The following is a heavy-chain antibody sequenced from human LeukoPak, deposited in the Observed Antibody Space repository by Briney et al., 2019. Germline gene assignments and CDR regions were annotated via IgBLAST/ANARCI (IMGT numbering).Heavy chain of an antibody. D-gene: IGHD5-12*01. CDR1: GGSISSYY. Sequence: SETLSLTCTVSGGSISSYYWSWIRQPPGGGLEWIGYIYYSGSANYNPSLKRRVTISLDTSKSQFSLKLRSVTAADTAVYYCARSGLDSRYYFGMDVWGQGTTVTVSS. V-gene: IGHV4-59*01. CDR2: IYYSGSA. CDR3: ARSGLDSRYYFGMDV. J-gene: IGHJ6*02.